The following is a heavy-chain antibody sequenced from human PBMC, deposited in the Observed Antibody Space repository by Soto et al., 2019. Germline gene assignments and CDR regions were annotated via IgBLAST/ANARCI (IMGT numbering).Heavy chain of an antibody. CDR2: ISSSSSYI. CDR1: GFTFSSYS. CDR3: ARARGSPAYYFDY. Sequence: PGGSLRLSCAASGFTFSSYSMNWVRQAPGKGLEWVSSISSSSSYIYYADSVKGRFTISRDNAKNSLYLQMNSLRAEDTAVYYCARARGSPAYYFDYWGQGTLVTVSS. V-gene: IGHV3-21*01. D-gene: IGHD3-16*01. J-gene: IGHJ4*02.